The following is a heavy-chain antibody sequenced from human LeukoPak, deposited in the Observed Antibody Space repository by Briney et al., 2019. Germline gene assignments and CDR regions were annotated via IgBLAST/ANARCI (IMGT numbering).Heavy chain of an antibody. CDR1: GFTFSRYG. J-gene: IGHJ6*03. Sequence: PGGSLRLSCAASGFTFSRYGMHWVRQAPGKGLEWVAVISYDGSKKYYADSVKGRFTVSRDNSMNTLYLQMNSLRAEDTAVYYCAKDSLNYYMDVWGKGTTVTVS. V-gene: IGHV3-30*18. CDR3: AKDSLNYYMDV. D-gene: IGHD3-16*01. CDR2: ISYDGSKK.